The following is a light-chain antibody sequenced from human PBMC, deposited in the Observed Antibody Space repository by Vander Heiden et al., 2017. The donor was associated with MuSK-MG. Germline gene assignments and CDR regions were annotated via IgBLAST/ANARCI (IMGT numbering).Light chain of an antibody. V-gene: IGLV2-23*03. Sequence: QPALTQPAPVSGSSGQPITICCTGTSSDVGSYNLVSWYQQHPGKAPKLMIYEGSKRPSGVSNRFSGSKSGNAASLTISGLQAEDEADYYCCSYAGSSTFVFGTGTKVTVL. CDR3: CSYAGSSTFV. CDR2: EGS. J-gene: IGLJ1*01. CDR1: SSDVGSYNL.